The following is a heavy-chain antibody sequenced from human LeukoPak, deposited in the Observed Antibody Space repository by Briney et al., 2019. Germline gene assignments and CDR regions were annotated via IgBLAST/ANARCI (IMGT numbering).Heavy chain of an antibody. CDR2: INPNSGGT. V-gene: IGHV1-2*02. CDR3: ARVQQLVLDYYYGMDV. J-gene: IGHJ6*02. Sequence: ASVKVSCKASGYTFTDYYMHWVRQAPGQGLEWMGWINPNSGGTNYAQKFQGRVTMTRDTSISTAYMELSRLRSDDTAVYYCARVQQLVLDYYYGMDVWGQGTTVTVSS. CDR1: GYTFTDYY. D-gene: IGHD6-13*01.